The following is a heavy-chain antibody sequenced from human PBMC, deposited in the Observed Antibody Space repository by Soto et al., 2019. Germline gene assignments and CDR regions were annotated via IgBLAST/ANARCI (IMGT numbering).Heavy chain of an antibody. J-gene: IGHJ4*02. CDR1: GFTFSSYA. CDR2: ISGSGGST. V-gene: IGHV3-23*01. CDR3: AKVDIVVVPAAMELFDY. D-gene: IGHD2-2*01. Sequence: GGSLRLSCAASGFTFSSYAMSWVRQAPGKGLEWVSAISGSGGSTYYADSVKGRFTISRDNSKNTLYLQMNSLRAEDTAVYYCAKVDIVVVPAAMELFDYWGQGTLVTVLL.